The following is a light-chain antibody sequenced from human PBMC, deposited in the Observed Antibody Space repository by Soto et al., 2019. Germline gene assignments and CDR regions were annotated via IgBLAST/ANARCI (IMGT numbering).Light chain of an antibody. Sequence: QSALTQPASVSGSPGQSITISCTGTSSDIGAYNFVSWYQQHPGKAPKLMLYDVNIRPSGVSNRFSGSKSGNTASLTISGLQAEDEADYYCTSCTTSTPMIFGGGTKLTVL. J-gene: IGLJ2*01. CDR2: DVN. CDR1: SSDIGAYNF. CDR3: TSCTTSTPMI. V-gene: IGLV2-14*03.